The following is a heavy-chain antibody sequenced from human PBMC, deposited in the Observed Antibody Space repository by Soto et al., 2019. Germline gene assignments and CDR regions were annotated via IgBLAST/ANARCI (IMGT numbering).Heavy chain of an antibody. V-gene: IGHV4-34*01. Sequence: SETLSLTCAVYGGSFSGYYWSWIRQPPGKGLEWIGEINHSGSTNYNPSLKSRVTISVDTSKNQFSLKLSSVTAADTAVYYCARCGSRGCSDYWGQGTLVTVSS. J-gene: IGHJ4*02. CDR3: ARCGSRGCSDY. CDR1: GGSFSGYY. CDR2: INHSGST. D-gene: IGHD6-19*01.